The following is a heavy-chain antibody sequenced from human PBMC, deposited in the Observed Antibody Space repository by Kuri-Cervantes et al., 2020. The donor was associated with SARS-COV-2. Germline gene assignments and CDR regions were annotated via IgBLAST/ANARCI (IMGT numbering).Heavy chain of an antibody. CDR3: AKTTQYQLLYYGQTTYFDY. V-gene: IGHV3-23*01. D-gene: IGHD2-2*02. CDR1: GFTFSSYA. J-gene: IGHJ4*02. CDR2: ISGSGGST. Sequence: GESLKISCAASGFTFSSYAMSWVRQAPGKGLEWVSAISGSGGSTYYADSVKGRFTISRDNSKNTLYLQMNSLRAEDTAVYYCAKTTQYQLLYYGQTTYFDYWGQGTLVTVSS.